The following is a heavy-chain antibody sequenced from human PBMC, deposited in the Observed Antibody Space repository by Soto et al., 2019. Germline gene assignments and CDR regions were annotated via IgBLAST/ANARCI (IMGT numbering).Heavy chain of an antibody. Sequence: GSGPTLVNPTQTLTLTCTFSGFSLSTSEMCVSWIRQPPGKALEWLARIDWDDDKYYNTSLETRLTISKDTSKNQVVLTMTNMDPVDTATYYCARTPMTPPRIAAADDDYYYYYMDVWGKGTTVTVSS. CDR2: IDWDDDK. D-gene: IGHD6-13*01. V-gene: IGHV2-70*11. J-gene: IGHJ6*03. CDR3: ARTPMTPPRIAAADDDYYYYYMDV. CDR1: GFSLSTSEMC.